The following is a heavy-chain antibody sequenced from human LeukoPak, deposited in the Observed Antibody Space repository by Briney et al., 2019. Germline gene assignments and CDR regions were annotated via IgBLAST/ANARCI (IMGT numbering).Heavy chain of an antibody. CDR2: IYPGDSDT. D-gene: IGHD2-15*01. CDR3: ARQAEVVRYYYYGMDV. J-gene: IGHJ6*02. V-gene: IGHV5-51*01. Sequence: RGESLKISCKGSGYSFTSYWIGWVRQMPGKGLEWMGIIYPGDSDTRYSPSFQGQVTISADKSISTAYLQWSSLKASDTAMYYCARQAEVVRYYYYGMDVWGQGTTVTVSS. CDR1: GYSFTSYW.